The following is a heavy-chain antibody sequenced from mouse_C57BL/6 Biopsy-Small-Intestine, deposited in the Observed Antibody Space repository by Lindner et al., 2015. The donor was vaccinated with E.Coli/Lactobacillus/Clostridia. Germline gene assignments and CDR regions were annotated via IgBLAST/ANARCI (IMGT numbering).Heavy chain of an antibody. CDR1: GYTFTDYN. J-gene: IGHJ4*01. Sequence: VQLQESGPELVKPGVSVEISCKASGYTFTDYNMDWVKQSHGQSLEWIGYIYPNNGGTGYNQKFKSKATLTVDKSSSTAYMELHSLTSEDSAVYYCARRGYDYAMDNWGQGTSVTVSS. D-gene: IGHD3-1*01. V-gene: IGHV1-34*02. CDR2: IYPNNGGT. CDR3: ARRGYDYAMDN.